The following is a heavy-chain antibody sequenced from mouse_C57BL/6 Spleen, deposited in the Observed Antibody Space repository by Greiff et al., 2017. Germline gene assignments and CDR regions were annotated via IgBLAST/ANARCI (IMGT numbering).Heavy chain of an antibody. CDR3: SSSYGSRGAY. J-gene: IGHJ3*01. D-gene: IGHD1-1*01. CDR1: GYTFTDYE. Sequence: VQLQQSGAELVRPGASVTLSCKASGYTFTDYEMHWVKQTPVHGLEWIGAIDPATCGPASHPKFKGKAILTADKSSSTAYMELRSLTSEDSAVYYCSSSYGSRGAYWGQGTLVTVSA. CDR2: IDPATCGP. V-gene: IGHV1-15*01.